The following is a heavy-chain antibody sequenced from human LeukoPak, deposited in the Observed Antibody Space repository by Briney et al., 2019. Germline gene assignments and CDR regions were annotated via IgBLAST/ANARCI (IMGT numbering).Heavy chain of an antibody. D-gene: IGHD1-7*01. CDR1: GFTFSSYA. V-gene: IGHV3-64*01. Sequence: GGSLRLSCAASGFTFSSYAMHWVRQAPGKGLEYVSAISSNGGSTYYANSVKGRFTISRDNSKNTLYLQMNSLRAEDTAVYYCAKDWNYDRYSDYWGQGTLVTVSS. CDR2: ISSNGGST. J-gene: IGHJ4*02. CDR3: AKDWNYDRYSDY.